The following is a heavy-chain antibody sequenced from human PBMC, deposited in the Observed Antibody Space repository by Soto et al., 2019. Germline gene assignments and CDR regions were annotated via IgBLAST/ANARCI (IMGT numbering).Heavy chain of an antibody. J-gene: IGHJ4*02. CDR2: ISGSGDAT. V-gene: IGHV3-23*01. CDR3: AKEFPGSLYY. Sequence: GGSLRLSCAASGFTFSSYAMSWVRQAPGKGLEWVSAISGSGDATYYADSVKGRFIISRDNSRNTLYLQMNSLRVEDTAVYYCAKEFPGSLYYWGQGTLVTVSS. D-gene: IGHD6-19*01. CDR1: GFTFSSYA.